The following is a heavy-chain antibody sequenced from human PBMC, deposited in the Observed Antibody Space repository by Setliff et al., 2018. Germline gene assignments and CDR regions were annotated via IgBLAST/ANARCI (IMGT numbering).Heavy chain of an antibody. V-gene: IGHV4-39*02. Sequence: ETLSLTCRVSGGSISSGNYYWGLIRQPPGKGLEWVATIYYSGSTYYNPSLKSRVTISMDTSKNPFSLKLSSVTAADTAVYYCAHSTTFDLHHDYWGQGALVTVSS. J-gene: IGHJ4*02. D-gene: IGHD3-9*01. CDR3: AHSTTFDLHHDY. CDR1: GGSISSGNYY. CDR2: IYYSGST.